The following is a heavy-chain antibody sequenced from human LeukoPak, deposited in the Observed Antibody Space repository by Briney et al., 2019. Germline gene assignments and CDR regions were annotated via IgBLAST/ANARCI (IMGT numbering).Heavy chain of an antibody. CDR1: GFTFSSYE. Sequence: GGSLRLFCAASGFTFSSYEMNWVRQAPGKGLEWVSYISSSGSTIYYADSVKGRFTISRDNAKNSLYLQMNSLRAEDTAVYYCARDQYGMDVWGQGTTVTVSS. CDR2: ISSSGSTI. CDR3: ARDQYGMDV. V-gene: IGHV3-48*03. J-gene: IGHJ6*02.